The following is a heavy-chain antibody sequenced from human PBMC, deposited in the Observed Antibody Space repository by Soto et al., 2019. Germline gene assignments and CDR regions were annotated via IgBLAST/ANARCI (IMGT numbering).Heavy chain of an antibody. D-gene: IGHD2-15*01. CDR3: ARRRGYCSGGSCYRYYYGMDV. J-gene: IGHJ6*02. Sequence: QLQLQESGPGLVKPSETLSLTCTVSGDSISSSSYYWGWIRQPPGKGLEWIGSIYYSGSTYYNPSLKSRVTISVDTSKNQFSLKLSSVTAADTAVYYCARRRGYCSGGSCYRYYYGMDVWGQGTTVTVSS. V-gene: IGHV4-39*01. CDR1: GDSISSSSYY. CDR2: IYYSGST.